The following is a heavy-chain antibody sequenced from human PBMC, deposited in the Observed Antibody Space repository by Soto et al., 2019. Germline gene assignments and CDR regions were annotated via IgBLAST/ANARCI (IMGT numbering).Heavy chain of an antibody. Sequence: GASVKVSCKASGYTFTSYAMHWVRQAPGQRLEWMGWINAGNGNTKYSQKFQGRVTITRDTSASTAYMELSSLRSEDTAVYYCAKQYCSSTSCLPLWGQGTLVTVSS. J-gene: IGHJ4*02. D-gene: IGHD2-2*01. CDR1: GYTFTSYA. CDR3: AKQYCSSTSCLPL. V-gene: IGHV1-3*01. CDR2: INAGNGNT.